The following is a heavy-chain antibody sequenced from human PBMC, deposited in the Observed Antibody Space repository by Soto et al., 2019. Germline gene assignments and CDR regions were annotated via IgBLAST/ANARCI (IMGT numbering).Heavy chain of an antibody. D-gene: IGHD6-6*01. CDR3: ARLTGQLGFFDF. J-gene: IGHJ4*02. CDR2: IYPADSDT. CDR1: GWNFTGYW. V-gene: IGHV5-51*01. Sequence: GESLKISCKGSGWNFTGYWVGGVRQMPEKGLEWMGIIYPADSDTRYSPSFQGQVTISADKSISATYLQWSSLKASDTAMYYRARLTGQLGFFDFGGQGTLVTVSS.